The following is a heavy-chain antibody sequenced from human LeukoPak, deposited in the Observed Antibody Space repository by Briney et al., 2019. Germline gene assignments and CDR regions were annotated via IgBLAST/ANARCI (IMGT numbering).Heavy chain of an antibody. V-gene: IGHV1-69*05. CDR2: IIPIFGTA. J-gene: IGHJ6*03. Sequence: SVKVSCKASGGTFSSYAISWVRQAPGQGLQWMGRIIPIFGTANYAQKFQGRVTITTDESTSTAYMELSSLRSEDTAVYYCARGQRWLQLPRYYYYMDVWGKGTTVTVSS. CDR1: GGTFSSYA. D-gene: IGHD5-24*01. CDR3: ARGQRWLQLPRYYYYMDV.